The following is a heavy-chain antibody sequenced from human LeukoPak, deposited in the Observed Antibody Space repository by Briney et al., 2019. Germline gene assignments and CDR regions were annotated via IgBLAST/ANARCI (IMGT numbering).Heavy chain of an antibody. CDR3: ARGSRSGNSFFDY. D-gene: IGHD2-15*01. CDR2: IYTSGST. CDR1: GGSVSSGGYC. J-gene: IGHJ4*02. V-gene: IGHV4-61*02. Sequence: SETLSLTCTVSGGSVSSGGYCWSWIRQPAGKGLEWIGRIYTSGSTNYNPSLKSRVTISIDTSKNQFSLKLSSVTAADTAVYYCARGSRSGNSFFDYWGQGTLVTVSS.